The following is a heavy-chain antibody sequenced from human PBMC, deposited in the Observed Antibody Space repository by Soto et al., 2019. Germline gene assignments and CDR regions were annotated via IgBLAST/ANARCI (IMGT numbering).Heavy chain of an antibody. CDR1: GFTISSYG. CDR2: ISYDGSNK. CDR3: AKDLIGITIFGVVIPYYYYGMDV. Sequence: LRLSCAASGFTISSYGMHWVRQDPGKGLEWVAVISYDGSNKYYADSVKGRFTISRDNSKNTLYLQMNSLRAEDTAVYYCAKDLIGITIFGVVIPYYYYGMDVWGQGTTVTAP. D-gene: IGHD3-3*01. V-gene: IGHV3-30*18. J-gene: IGHJ6*02.